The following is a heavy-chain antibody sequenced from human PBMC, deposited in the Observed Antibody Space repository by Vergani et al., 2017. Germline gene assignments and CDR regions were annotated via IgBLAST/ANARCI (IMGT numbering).Heavy chain of an antibody. CDR3: ARAPVAGNCFDP. Sequence: QVQLQESGPGLVKPSQTLSLTCIVSGGSINSGGYFWSWIRQHPGKGLEWVGYISYTGSTTYNPSLKSRVIVSVDTTKNQFSLKLTSVTAADTAMYYCARAPVAGNCFDPWGQGTLVTVSS. D-gene: IGHD6-19*01. CDR1: GGSINSGGYF. CDR2: ISYTGST. V-gene: IGHV4-31*02. J-gene: IGHJ5*02.